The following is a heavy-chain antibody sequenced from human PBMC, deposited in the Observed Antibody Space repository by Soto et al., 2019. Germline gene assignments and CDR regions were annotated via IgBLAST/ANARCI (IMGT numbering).Heavy chain of an antibody. CDR2: IIPISGTA. J-gene: IGHJ6*02. V-gene: IGHV1-69*01. Sequence: QVQLVQSGAAVKKPGSSVKVSCKASGGTFSSYAISWVRQAPGQGLEWMGGIIPISGTANDAQKFQGRVTITADESTSTAYMELSSLRSEHTAVYYCARSQGSSTSLEIYYYYYYGMDVWGQGTTVTVFS. D-gene: IGHD2-2*01. CDR1: GGTFSSYA. CDR3: ARSQGSSTSLEIYYYYYYGMDV.